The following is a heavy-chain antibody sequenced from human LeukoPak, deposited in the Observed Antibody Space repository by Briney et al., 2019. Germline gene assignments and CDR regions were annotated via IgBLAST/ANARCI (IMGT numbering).Heavy chain of an antibody. CDR2: ISNSGDFI. CDR1: GFMFSDEY. D-gene: IGHD3-10*01. Sequence: GGSLRLSCAASGFMFSDEYMSWIRQAPGKGLEWVSYISNSGDFIAYADSVKGRFTVSRDNAKNSLFVQMNSLRAEDTALYYCARARGFGPGAHFDSWGQGTLVIASS. J-gene: IGHJ4*02. V-gene: IGHV3-11*01. CDR3: ARARGFGPGAHFDS.